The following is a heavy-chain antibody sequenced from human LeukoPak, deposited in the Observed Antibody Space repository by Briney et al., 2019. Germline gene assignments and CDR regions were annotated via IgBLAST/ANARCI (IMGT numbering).Heavy chain of an antibody. CDR3: ARAAGYTAMVLYNWFDP. D-gene: IGHD5-18*01. V-gene: IGHV4-34*01. CDR2: INHSGST. Sequence: SETLSLTCAVYGGSFSGYYWSWIRQPPGKGLEWIGEINHSGSTNYNPSLKSRVTISVDTSKNQFSLKLSSVIAADTAVYYCARAAGYTAMVLYNWFDPWGQGTLVTVSS. J-gene: IGHJ5*02. CDR1: GGSFSGYY.